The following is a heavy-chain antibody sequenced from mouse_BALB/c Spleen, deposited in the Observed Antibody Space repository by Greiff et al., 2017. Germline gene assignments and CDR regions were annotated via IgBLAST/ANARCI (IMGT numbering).Heavy chain of an antibody. D-gene: IGHD2-3*01. CDR1: GFTFSDYY. CDR2: ISDGGSYT. V-gene: IGHV5-4*02. Sequence: EVKLVESGGGLVQPGGSLKLSCAASGFTFSDYYMYWVRQTPEKRLEWVATISDGGSYTYYPDSVKGRFTISRDNAKNNLYLQMSSLKSEDTAMYYCARGGDGYYFDYWGQGTTLTVSS. J-gene: IGHJ2*01. CDR3: ARGGDGYYFDY.